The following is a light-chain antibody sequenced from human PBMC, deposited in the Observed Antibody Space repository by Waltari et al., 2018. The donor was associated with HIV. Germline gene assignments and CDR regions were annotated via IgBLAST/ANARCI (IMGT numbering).Light chain of an antibody. V-gene: IGLV1-44*01. CDR1: SSSIGSNT. CDR2: SNN. CDR3: SSWDDSLSGWV. Sequence: QSVLTQAPSASGTPGQRVTISCSGSSSSIGSNTVNWYQQLPGTAPKLLIYSNNQRPSGVPDRFSGSKSGTSASLTISGLQSEDEADYYCSSWDDSLSGWVCGGGTKLTVL. J-gene: IGLJ3*02.